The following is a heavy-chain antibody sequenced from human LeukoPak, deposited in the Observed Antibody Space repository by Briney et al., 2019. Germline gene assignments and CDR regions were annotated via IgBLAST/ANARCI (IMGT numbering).Heavy chain of an antibody. V-gene: IGHV3-53*01. CDR3: AKDLPPPAYGSGSYYPRN. CDR1: GFTVSSNY. Sequence: GGSLRLSCAASGFTVSSNYMSWVRQAPGKGLEWVSVIYSGGSTYYADSVKGRFTISRDNSKNTLYLQMNSLRAEDTAVYYCAKDLPPPAYGSGSYYPRNWGQGTLVTVSS. D-gene: IGHD3-10*01. CDR2: IYSGGST. J-gene: IGHJ4*02.